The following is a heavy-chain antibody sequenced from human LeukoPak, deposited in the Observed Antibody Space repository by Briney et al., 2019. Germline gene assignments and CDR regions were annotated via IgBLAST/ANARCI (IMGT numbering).Heavy chain of an antibody. CDR3: ARFSPPDYYYYYYMDV. J-gene: IGHJ6*03. V-gene: IGHV4-59*01. Sequence: EASETLSLTCTVSGGSISSYYWSWIRQPPGKGLEWIGYIYYSGSTNYNPSLKSRVTISVDTSKNQFSLKLSSVTAADTAVYYCARFSPPDYYYYYYMDVWGKGTTVTVSS. CDR2: IYYSGST. CDR1: GGSISSYY.